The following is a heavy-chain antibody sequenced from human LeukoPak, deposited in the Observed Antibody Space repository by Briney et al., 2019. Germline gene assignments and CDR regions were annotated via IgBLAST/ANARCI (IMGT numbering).Heavy chain of an antibody. V-gene: IGHV4-4*07. Sequence: PSETLSLTCTVSGGSISSYYWSWIRQPAGKGLEWIGRIYSSGTTNYNPSLNSRVTMSVDTSKNQFSLNLSSVTAADTAVYYCVRPGQSSWWVYFNYWGQGTVVTVSS. CDR3: VRPGQSSWWVYFNY. J-gene: IGHJ4*02. D-gene: IGHD2-15*01. CDR1: GGSISSYY. CDR2: IYSSGTT.